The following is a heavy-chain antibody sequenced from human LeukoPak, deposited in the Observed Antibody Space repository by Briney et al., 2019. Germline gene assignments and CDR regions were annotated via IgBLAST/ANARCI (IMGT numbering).Heavy chain of an antibody. CDR3: ANIVVVPAAIGY. J-gene: IGHJ4*02. D-gene: IGHD2-2*02. V-gene: IGHV3-23*01. CDR1: GFTFSSYA. Sequence: GGSLRLSCAASGFTFSSYAMSWVRQPPGKGLEWVSAISGSGGSTYYADSVKGRFTISRDNSKNTLYLQMNSLRAEDTAVYYCANIVVVPAAIGYWGQGTLVTVSS. CDR2: ISGSGGST.